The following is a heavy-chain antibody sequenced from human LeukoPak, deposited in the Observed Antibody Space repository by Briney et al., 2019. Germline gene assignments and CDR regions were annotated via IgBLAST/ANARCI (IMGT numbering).Heavy chain of an antibody. CDR2: IFSRGTT. CDR1: GGSISGYY. D-gene: IGHD1-1*01. CDR3: ARDHNGGFDP. Sequence: SETLSLTCTISGGSISGYYWSWIRQPAGKGLEWIGRIFSRGTTNYNPSLKSRATMSVDTSKNQFSLKLSSVTAADTAVYYCARDHNGGFDPWGQGTLVTVSS. J-gene: IGHJ5*02. V-gene: IGHV4-4*07.